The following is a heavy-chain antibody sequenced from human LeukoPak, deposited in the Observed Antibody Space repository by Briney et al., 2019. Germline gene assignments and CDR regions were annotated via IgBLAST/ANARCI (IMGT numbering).Heavy chain of an antibody. CDR2: VYYSGST. D-gene: IGHD3-10*01. CDR3: ATDRQEGGSGSYWFDP. Sequence: SETLSLTCTVSRGSITTYYWSWIRQPAGKGLEWIGNVYYSGSTTYHPSLKSRVSMSVDMSKNQFSLKLRSVTAADTATYYCATDRQEGGSGSYWFDPWGQGTQVTVSS. CDR1: RGSITTYY. J-gene: IGHJ5*02. V-gene: IGHV4-59*01.